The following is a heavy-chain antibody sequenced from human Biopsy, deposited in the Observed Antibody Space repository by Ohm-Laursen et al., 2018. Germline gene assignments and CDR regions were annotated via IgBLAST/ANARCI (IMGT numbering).Heavy chain of an antibody. J-gene: IGHJ6*02. CDR3: AKWGTSMALYHFYGMDV. D-gene: IGHD5-18*01. CDR1: GFTFSSHA. Sequence: GSLRLSCTASGFTFSSHAMSWVRQAPGKGLEWVSVITGVGGVTYYADPVKGRFTVSRDNSMNTMFLQMNSLRAQDAGTYYCAKWGTSMALYHFYGMDVWGQGTTVSASS. CDR2: ITGVGGVT. V-gene: IGHV3-23*01.